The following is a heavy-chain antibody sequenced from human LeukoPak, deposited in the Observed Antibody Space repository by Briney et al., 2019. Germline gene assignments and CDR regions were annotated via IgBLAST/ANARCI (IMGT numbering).Heavy chain of an antibody. V-gene: IGHV3-74*01. CDR2: INSDGSST. D-gene: IGHD1-1*01. J-gene: IGHJ4*02. CDR1: GSTFSTYW. Sequence: PGGSLRLSCAASGSTFSTYWMHWVRQAPGTGLVWVSLINSDGSSTNYADSVKGRFTISRDNAKNTLYLQMNSLRGEDTAVYYCATLQVPGSPFDYWGQGTLVTVSS. CDR3: ATLQVPGSPFDY.